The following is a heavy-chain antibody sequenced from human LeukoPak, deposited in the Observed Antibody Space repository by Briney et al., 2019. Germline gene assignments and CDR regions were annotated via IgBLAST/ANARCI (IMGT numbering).Heavy chain of an antibody. Sequence: PGGSPRISCAAPGFTFSSYWMHWGRPAPGKGLVWVSRISTDGSSTNSADSVKGRLTISRDNAKNTLYLQMNSLRAEDTAVYYCVREYSSSSGRAFDIWGQGTMVTVSP. J-gene: IGHJ3*02. CDR2: ISTDGSST. CDR1: GFTFSSYW. CDR3: VREYSSSSGRAFDI. D-gene: IGHD6-6*01. V-gene: IGHV3-74*01.